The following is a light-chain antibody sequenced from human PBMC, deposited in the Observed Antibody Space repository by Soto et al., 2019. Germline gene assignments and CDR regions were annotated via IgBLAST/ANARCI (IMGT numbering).Light chain of an antibody. J-gene: IGLJ1*01. Sequence: QSALTQPASVSGSPGQSIAISCTGTRSDVGAYNYVSWYQQHPGKAPKLMISEVTNRPSGVSDRFSGSKFGNTASLTISGLQADDEATFYCCSYAGSYDYVFGTGTKVTVL. CDR3: CSYAGSYDYV. CDR1: RSDVGAYNY. CDR2: EVT. V-gene: IGLV2-14*01.